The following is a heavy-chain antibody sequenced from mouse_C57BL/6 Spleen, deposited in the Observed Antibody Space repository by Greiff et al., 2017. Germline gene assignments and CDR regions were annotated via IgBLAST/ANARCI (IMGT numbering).Heavy chain of an antibody. CDR3: ARSGWDVWFAY. CDR2: IWSGGST. CDR1: GFSLTSYG. V-gene: IGHV2-2*01. D-gene: IGHD4-1*01. Sequence: VKLQQSGPGLVKPSQSLSITCTVSGFSLTSYGVHWVRQSPGKGLEWLGVIWSGGSTDDNAAFISRLSISKDNSKSQVFFKMNSLQADDTAIYYCARSGWDVWFAYWGQGSLVTVSA. J-gene: IGHJ3*01.